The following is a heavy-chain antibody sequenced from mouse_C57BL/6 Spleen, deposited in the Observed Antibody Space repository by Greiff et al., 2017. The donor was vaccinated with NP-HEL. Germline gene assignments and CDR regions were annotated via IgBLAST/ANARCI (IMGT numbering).Heavy chain of an antibody. CDR2: ISYDGSN. CDR1: GYSITSGYY. J-gene: IGHJ2*01. Sequence: EVQLKESGPGLVKPSQSLSLTCSVTGYSITSGYYWNWIRQFPGNKLEWMGYISYDGSNNYNPSLKNRISITRDTSKNQFFLKLNSVTTEDTATYYCASSVVAWYFDYWGQGTTLTVSS. D-gene: IGHD1-1*01. V-gene: IGHV3-6*01. CDR3: ASSVVAWYFDY.